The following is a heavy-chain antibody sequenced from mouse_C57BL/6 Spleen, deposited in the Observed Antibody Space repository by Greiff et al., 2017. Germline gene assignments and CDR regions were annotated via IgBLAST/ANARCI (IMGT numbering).Heavy chain of an antibody. CDR1: GYTFTNYW. V-gene: IGHV1-63*01. CDR3: ARSYDGYFDY. J-gene: IGHJ2*01. D-gene: IGHD2-3*01. Sequence: QVQLQQSGAELVRPGTSVKMSCKASGYTFTNYWIGWGKRRPGLGLEWIGDIYPGGGYSKYNEKFKGKATLTAGKSARTAYMQFSRLTSVDSAIYYCARSYDGYFDYWGKGTTLTVSS. CDR2: IYPGGGYS.